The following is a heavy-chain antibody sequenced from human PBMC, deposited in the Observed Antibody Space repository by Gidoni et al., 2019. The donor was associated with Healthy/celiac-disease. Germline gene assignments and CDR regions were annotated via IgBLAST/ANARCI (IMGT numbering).Heavy chain of an antibody. CDR2: INHSGST. CDR3: ARVQEGIAAAGTFYYYYMDV. J-gene: IGHJ6*03. D-gene: IGHD6-13*01. CDR1: GGSFSGYY. V-gene: IGHV4-34*01. Sequence: QVQLQQWGAGLLKPSETLSLTCAVYGGSFSGYYWSWIRQPPGKGLEWIGEINHSGSTNYNPSLKSRVTISVDTSKNQFSLKLSSVTAADTAVYYCARVQEGIAAAGTFYYYYMDVWGKGTTVTVSS.